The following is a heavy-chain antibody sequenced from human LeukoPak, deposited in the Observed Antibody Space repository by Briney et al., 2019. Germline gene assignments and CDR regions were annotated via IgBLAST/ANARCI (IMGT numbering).Heavy chain of an antibody. CDR2: INHSGST. Sequence: PSETLSLTCAVYGGSFSGYYWSWIRQPPEKGLEWIGGINHSGSTNYNPSLKSRVTISVDTSKNQSSLKLSSVTAADTAVYYCARVAVLRYFDWLSSISYFDYWGQGTLVTVSS. D-gene: IGHD3-9*01. CDR1: GGSFSGYY. V-gene: IGHV4-34*01. J-gene: IGHJ4*02. CDR3: ARVAVLRYFDWLSSISYFDY.